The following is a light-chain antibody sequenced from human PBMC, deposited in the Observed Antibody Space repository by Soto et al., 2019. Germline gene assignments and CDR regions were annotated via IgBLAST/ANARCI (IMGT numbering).Light chain of an antibody. J-gene: IGLJ2*01. CDR2: VNSDGSH. Sequence: QPVLTQSPSASASLGASVRLTCTLSSGYSSYAIAWHQQQAEKGPRYLMKVNSDGSHNKGDGIPDRFSGSASGAERYLTISSLQSEDEADYYCQTWGTGIVVFGGGTKLTVL. V-gene: IGLV4-69*01. CDR1: SGYSSYA. CDR3: QTWGTGIVV.